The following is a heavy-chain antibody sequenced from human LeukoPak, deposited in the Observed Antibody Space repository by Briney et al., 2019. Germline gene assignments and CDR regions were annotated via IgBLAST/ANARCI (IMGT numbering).Heavy chain of an antibody. J-gene: IGHJ5*02. D-gene: IGHD3-3*01. V-gene: IGHV3-23*01. CDR1: GFTFDDYA. Sequence: PGGSLRLSCAASGFTFDDYAMSWVRQAPGKGLEWVSGISGSGGSTYYADSVKGRFTITRDNSKNTLYLQMNSLRAEDTAVYYCAKDREFGVVILLFDPWGQGTLVTVSS. CDR3: AKDREFGVVILLFDP. CDR2: ISGSGGST.